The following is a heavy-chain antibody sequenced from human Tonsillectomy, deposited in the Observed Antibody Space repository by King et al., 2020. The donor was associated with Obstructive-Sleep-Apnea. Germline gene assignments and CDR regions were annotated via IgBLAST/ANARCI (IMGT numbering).Heavy chain of an antibody. D-gene: IGHD2-21*02. J-gene: IGHJ4*02. Sequence: VQLQESGPGLVKPSQTLSLTCTVSGGSISSGDYYWSWIRQPPGKGLEWIGYIYYSGSTYDNPSLKIRVTISVDTSKNQFSLKLSSVTAADTAVYYCAQFAYCGGDCYNFDYWGQGTLVTVSS. V-gene: IGHV4-30-4*01. CDR3: AQFAYCGGDCYNFDY. CDR1: GGSISSGDYY. CDR2: IYYSGST.